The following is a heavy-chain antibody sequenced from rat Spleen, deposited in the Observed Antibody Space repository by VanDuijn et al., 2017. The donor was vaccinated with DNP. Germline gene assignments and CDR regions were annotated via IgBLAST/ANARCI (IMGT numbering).Heavy chain of an antibody. D-gene: IGHD4-3*01. CDR3: VRWNSGHFDY. CDR1: GFTFSPFS. V-gene: IGHV5-22*01. CDR2: IGSHAYAP. J-gene: IGHJ2*01. Sequence: ELQLVASGGGSVQPGRSLKLSCAASGFTFSPFSLAWVRQAPAKGLEWVAYIGSHAYAPYYTDSVKGRFAISRDNAKSTLYLQMNSLRSEDMATYYCVRWNSGHFDYWGQGVMVTVSS.